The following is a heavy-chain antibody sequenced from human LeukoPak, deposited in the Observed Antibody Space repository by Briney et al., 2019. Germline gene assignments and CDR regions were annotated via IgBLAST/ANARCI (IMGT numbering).Heavy chain of an antibody. Sequence: GGSLRLSCAASGFTFSSYAMHWVRQAPGKGLEWVAVISYDGSNKYYADSVKGRFTISRDSAKNSLYLQMNSLRAEDTAVYYCARSSYDSSGYPYFDYWGQGTLVTVSS. CDR2: ISYDGSNK. CDR1: GFTFSSYA. D-gene: IGHD3-22*01. CDR3: ARSSYDSSGYPYFDY. J-gene: IGHJ4*02. V-gene: IGHV3-30*04.